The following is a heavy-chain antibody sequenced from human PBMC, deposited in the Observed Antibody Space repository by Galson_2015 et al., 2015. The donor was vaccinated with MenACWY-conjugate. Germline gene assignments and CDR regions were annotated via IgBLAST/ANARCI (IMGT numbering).Heavy chain of an antibody. CDR2: IRDRGHSHTT. CDR3: TRRMLGSTDGYDI. CDR1: GFIFSAHY. Sequence: SLRLSCAASGFIFSAHYMDWVRQGPGRGLEWVGRIRDRGHSHTTEYAAFVKGRFTISRDESESSVYLQMNSLQSEDTAVYYCTRRMLGSTDGYDIWGQGTMVAV. D-gene: IGHD1-26*01. V-gene: IGHV3-72*01. J-gene: IGHJ3*02.